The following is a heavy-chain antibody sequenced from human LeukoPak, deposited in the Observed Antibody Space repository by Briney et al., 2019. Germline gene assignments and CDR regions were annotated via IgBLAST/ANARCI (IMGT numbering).Heavy chain of an antibody. CDR1: DDSFSSHY. Sequence: NASETLSLTCAVSDDSFSSHYWTWIRQPPGKGLGWIGYISYIGSTNYNPSLKSRVTISIDTPKNQFSLKLRSVTAADTAVYYCARDLVTVTKGFDIWGQGTMVSVSS. V-gene: IGHV4-59*11. J-gene: IGHJ3*02. D-gene: IGHD4-17*01. CDR3: ARDLVTVTKGFDI. CDR2: ISYIGST.